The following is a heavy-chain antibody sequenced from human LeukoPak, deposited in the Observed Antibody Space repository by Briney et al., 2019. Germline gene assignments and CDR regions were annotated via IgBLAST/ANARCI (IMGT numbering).Heavy chain of an antibody. CDR3: ARARNPYYYDSSGYYSVRGPPDY. CDR2: ISPSGGIT. J-gene: IGHJ4*02. V-gene: IGHV3-23*01. Sequence: GGSLRLSCAASGFTFSSHGMNWVRQAPGKGLEWVSGISPSGGITYYTDSVKGRFTISRDNSKNTLYLQMGSLRAEDMAVYYCARARNPYYYDSSGYYSVRGPPDYWGQGTLVTVSS. D-gene: IGHD3-22*01. CDR1: GFTFSSHG.